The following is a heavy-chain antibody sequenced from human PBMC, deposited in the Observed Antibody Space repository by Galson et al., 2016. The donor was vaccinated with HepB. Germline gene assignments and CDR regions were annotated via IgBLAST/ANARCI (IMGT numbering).Heavy chain of an antibody. CDR1: GFTFSSYS. D-gene: IGHD3-10*01. CDR2: ISYDGSYE. Sequence: SLRLSCAASGFTFSSYSMHWVRQAPGKGLEWVAVISYDGSYESYAGAVKGRFTISRGNFKNTLYLHLNSLRAEETAVYYCARAGHGSGGYWGKWGQVTLVAFSS. V-gene: IGHV3-30*04. J-gene: IGHJ4*02. CDR3: ARAGHGSGGYWGK.